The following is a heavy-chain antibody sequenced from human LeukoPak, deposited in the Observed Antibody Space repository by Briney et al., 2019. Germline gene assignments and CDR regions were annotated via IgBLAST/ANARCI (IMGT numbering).Heavy chain of an antibody. Sequence: PGGSLRLSCAASGFTFDDYAMHWVRQAPGKGLEWVSAISGSGGSTYYADSVKGRFTISRDNSKNTLYLQMSSLRAEDTAVYYCAKDHSVQLWLSYFDYWGQGTLVTVSS. CDR3: AKDHSVQLWLSYFDY. J-gene: IGHJ4*02. D-gene: IGHD5-18*01. V-gene: IGHV3-23*01. CDR2: ISGSGGST. CDR1: GFTFDDYA.